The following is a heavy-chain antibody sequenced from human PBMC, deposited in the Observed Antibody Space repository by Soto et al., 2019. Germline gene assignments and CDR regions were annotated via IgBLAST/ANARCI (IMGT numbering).Heavy chain of an antibody. D-gene: IGHD6-13*01. CDR1: RGTFSSYT. CDR3: ARDWIGIAAAAFPPRVGWFDP. J-gene: IGHJ5*02. Sequence: QVQLVQSGAEVKQPGSSVKVSCKASRGTFSSYTIGWVRQAPGQGLEWMGRIIPILGKANYAQKFQGRVTITADKSTSTADMELSSLGSEDTAVYYCARDWIGIAAAAFPPRVGWFDPWGQGTLVTVS. CDR2: IIPILGKA. V-gene: IGHV1-69*08.